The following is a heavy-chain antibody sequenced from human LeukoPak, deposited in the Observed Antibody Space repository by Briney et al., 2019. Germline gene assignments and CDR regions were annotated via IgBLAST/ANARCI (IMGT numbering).Heavy chain of an antibody. D-gene: IGHD2-2*01. CDR2: INHSGST. Sequence: SETLSLTCAVYGGFFSGYYWSWIRQPPGKGLEWIGEINHSGSTNYNPSLKSRVTISVDTSKNQFSLKLSSVTAADTAVYYCARGPIVVVPAAMWHYNWFDPWGQGTLVTVSS. CDR3: ARGPIVVVPAAMWHYNWFDP. V-gene: IGHV4-34*01. J-gene: IGHJ5*02. CDR1: GGFFSGYY.